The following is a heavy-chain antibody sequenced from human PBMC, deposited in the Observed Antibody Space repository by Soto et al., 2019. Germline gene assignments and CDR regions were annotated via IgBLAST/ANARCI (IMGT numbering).Heavy chain of an antibody. CDR1: GASISSSSYY. D-gene: IGHD1-1*01. V-gene: IGHV4-39*01. Sequence: QLQLEESGPGLVKPSETLSLTCTVSGASISSSSYYWGWIRQPPGKGLEWIGSIYYSGSTYYNPSLKSRITISVDTSKNQFSLRLSSVTAADTAVYYCARRGLLELTTHFDYWGQGALVTVSS. CDR2: IYYSGST. CDR3: ARRGLLELTTHFDY. J-gene: IGHJ4*02.